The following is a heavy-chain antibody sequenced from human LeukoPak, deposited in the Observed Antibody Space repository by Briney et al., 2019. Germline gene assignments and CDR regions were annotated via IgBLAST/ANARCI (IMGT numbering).Heavy chain of an antibody. D-gene: IGHD4-11*01. J-gene: IGHJ4*02. Sequence: RLFCGACGFIFSNQDITGLRKAPGRGVEWVAVIWYDGSNKYYTDSVKGRFTISRDNSKNMLYLQMNSPRAEDTAVYYCARGVTTADYWGQGTLVTVSS. CDR3: ARGVTTADY. CDR1: GFIFSNQD. CDR2: IWYDGSNK. V-gene: IGHV3-33*01.